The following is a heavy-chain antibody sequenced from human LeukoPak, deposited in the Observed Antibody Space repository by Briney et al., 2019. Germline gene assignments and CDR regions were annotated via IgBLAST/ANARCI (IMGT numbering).Heavy chain of an antibody. Sequence: GRSLRLSCAASGFTFDDYAMHWVRQVPGRGLEWVAGVNWSGDSMGYADSAKGRFTISRDKAKTSLYLQMNSLKTEDTALYFCAKDYRRTTADDMGYYGMDAWGQGTTVTVSS. D-gene: IGHD1-1*01. V-gene: IGHV3-9*01. CDR1: GFTFDDYA. J-gene: IGHJ6*02. CDR2: VNWSGDSM. CDR3: AKDYRRTTADDMGYYGMDA.